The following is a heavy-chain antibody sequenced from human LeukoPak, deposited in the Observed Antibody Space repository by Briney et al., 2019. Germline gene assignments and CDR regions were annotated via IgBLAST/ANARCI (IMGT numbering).Heavy chain of an antibody. Sequence: SETLSLTCTVSGGSISSYYWSWIRQPPGKGLEWIGYIYTSGSTNYNPSLKSRVTLSVDTSKNQFSLKLSSVTAADTAVYYCARKGSYMDVWGKGTTVTVSS. CDR3: ARKGSYMDV. V-gene: IGHV4-4*09. CDR1: GGSISSYY. D-gene: IGHD2-15*01. J-gene: IGHJ6*03. CDR2: IYTSGST.